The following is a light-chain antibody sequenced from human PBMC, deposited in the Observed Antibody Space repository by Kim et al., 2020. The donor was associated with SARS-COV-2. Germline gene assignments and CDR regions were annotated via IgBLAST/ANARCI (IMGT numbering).Light chain of an antibody. CDR2: DAS. CDR1: QNIRNE. CDR3: QQRNRWPRT. Sequence: EIVLTQSPATLSLSPGQRATLSCRASQNIRNELAWYQHKPGQAPRLLISDASNRATGIPARFSGSGSGTDFTLTVSSPEPEDSAVYYCQQRNRWPRTFGQGTKVDIK. V-gene: IGKV3-11*01. J-gene: IGKJ1*01.